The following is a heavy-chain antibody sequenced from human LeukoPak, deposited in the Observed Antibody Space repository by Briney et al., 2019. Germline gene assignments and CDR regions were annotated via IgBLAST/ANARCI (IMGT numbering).Heavy chain of an antibody. CDR3: ARGRRIPWYFDL. V-gene: IGHV3-53*01. D-gene: IGHD2/OR15-2a*01. CDR2: IYSGGST. J-gene: IGHJ2*01. CDR1: GFTVSSNY. Sequence: GGSLRLSCAASGFTVSSNYMSWVRQAPGKGLEWVSVIYSGGSTYYPDSVKGRFTISRDNSKNTLYLQMNSLRAEDTAVHYCARGRRIPWYFDLWGRGTLVTVSS.